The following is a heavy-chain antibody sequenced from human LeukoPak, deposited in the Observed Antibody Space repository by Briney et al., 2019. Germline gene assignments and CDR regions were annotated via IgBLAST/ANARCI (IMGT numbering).Heavy chain of an antibody. CDR3: ARVRIVVMIQYYFDY. D-gene: IGHD2-21*01. J-gene: IGHJ4*02. Sequence: GGSLRLSCAASGFTFSSYAMPWVRQAPGKGLEWVAVISYDGSNKYYADSVKGRFTISRDNSKNTLYLQMNSLRAEDTAVYYCARVRIVVMIQYYFDYWGQGTLVTVSS. CDR2: ISYDGSNK. CDR1: GFTFSSYA. V-gene: IGHV3-30*04.